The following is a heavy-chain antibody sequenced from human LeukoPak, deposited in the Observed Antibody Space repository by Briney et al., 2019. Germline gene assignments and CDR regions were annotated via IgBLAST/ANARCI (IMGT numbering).Heavy chain of an antibody. CDR2: IYYSGST. J-gene: IGHJ4*02. CDR1: GGSISGSSYY. D-gene: IGHD5-18*01. CDR3: ARLRGYGKYYFDY. Sequence: SETLSLTCTVSGGSISGSSYYWGWIRQPPGKGLEWIGSIYYSGSTYYNPSLKSRVTISVDTSKNQFSLKLSSVTAADTAVYYCARLRGYGKYYFDYWGQGTLVTVSS. V-gene: IGHV4-39*07.